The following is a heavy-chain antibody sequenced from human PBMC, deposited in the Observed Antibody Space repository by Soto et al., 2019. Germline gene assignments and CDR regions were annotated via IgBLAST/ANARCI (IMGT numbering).Heavy chain of an antibody. CDR1: GGTFSSYA. Sequence: ASVKVSCKASGGTFSSYAISWVRQAPGQGLEWMGGIIPICGTANYAQKFQGRVTMTRDTSTSTVYMELSSLRSEDTAVYYCARDAVVAENWFDPWGQGTLVTVSS. D-gene: IGHD2-15*01. CDR2: IIPICGTA. J-gene: IGHJ5*02. CDR3: ARDAVVAENWFDP. V-gene: IGHV1-69*05.